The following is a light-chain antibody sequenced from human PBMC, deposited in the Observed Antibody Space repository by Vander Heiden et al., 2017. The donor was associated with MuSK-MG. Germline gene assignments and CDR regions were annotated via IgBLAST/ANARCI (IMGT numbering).Light chain of an antibody. Sequence: AIQLTQSPSSLSASVGDRVTITCRASQGISSALAWYQQKPGKAPKLLIYDASSLESGVPSRFSGSGYGTDFTLTISSRQPEDFATYYCQQLNSDPVYMTFGQGTKLEIK. J-gene: IGKJ2*01. CDR3: QQLNSDPVYMT. CDR1: QGISSA. CDR2: DAS. V-gene: IGKV1-13*02.